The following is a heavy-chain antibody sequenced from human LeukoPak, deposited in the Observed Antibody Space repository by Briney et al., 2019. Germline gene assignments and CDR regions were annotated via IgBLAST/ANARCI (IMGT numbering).Heavy chain of an antibody. D-gene: IGHD5-24*01. J-gene: IGHJ5*01. Sequence: ASVKVSCKASGHIFTNYYMHWVRQAPGQGLEWMGMISPSGDRTTYAQRFQGRVTMTRDTSTSTLYMDLSSLRSDDTAVFYCARGDGYNWFAYWGQGTLVTVSS. CDR1: GHIFTNYY. CDR2: ISPSGDRT. CDR3: ARGDGYNWFAY. V-gene: IGHV1-46*01.